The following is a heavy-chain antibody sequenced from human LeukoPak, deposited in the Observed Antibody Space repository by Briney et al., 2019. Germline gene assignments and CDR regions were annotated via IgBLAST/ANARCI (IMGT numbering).Heavy chain of an antibody. CDR2: ISSGGST. D-gene: IGHD1-1*01. J-gene: IGHJ4*02. V-gene: IGHV4-4*08. CDR1: GVAVTDSKY. CDR3: ARQLKGLLDS. Sequence: SETLSLTCSVSGVAVTDSKYWTWIRLPPGNRLEWIGYISSGGSTEYNPSLKNRVTISLDTSKNQFSLKLISVTAADRAIYYCARQLKGLLDSWGQGTLVTVSS.